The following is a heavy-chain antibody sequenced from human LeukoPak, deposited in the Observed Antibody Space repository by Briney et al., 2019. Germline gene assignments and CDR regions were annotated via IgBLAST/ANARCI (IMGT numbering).Heavy chain of an antibody. D-gene: IGHD6-19*01. CDR2: IRYDGSNK. V-gene: IGHV3-30*02. CDR3: AKVGSSGWYRYFDY. CDR1: GFTFSSYG. J-gene: IGHJ4*02. Sequence: GGSLRLSCAASGFTFSSYGMHWVRQAPGKGLEWVAFIRYDGSNKYYADSVKGRFTISRDNSKNTLYLQMNSLRAEDTAVYYCAKVGSSGWYRYFDYWGQGTLVTVSS.